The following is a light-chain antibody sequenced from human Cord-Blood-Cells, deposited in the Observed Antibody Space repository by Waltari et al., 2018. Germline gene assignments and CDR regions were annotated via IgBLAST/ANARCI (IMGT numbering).Light chain of an antibody. Sequence: IVLPQSPGTLSLSPGERATLSCRASQSVSSSYLAWYQEKPGQAPRLLIYGASSRATCIPDRFSGSGSGTDLTLTISRLEPEDCAVYYCQQYGSSPLTFGGGTKVEIK. J-gene: IGKJ4*01. CDR2: GAS. CDR1: QSVSSSY. CDR3: QQYGSSPLT. V-gene: IGKV3-20*01.